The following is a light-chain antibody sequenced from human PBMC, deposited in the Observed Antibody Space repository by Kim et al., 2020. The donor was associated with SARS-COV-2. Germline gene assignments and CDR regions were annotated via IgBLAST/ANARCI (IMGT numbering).Light chain of an antibody. J-gene: IGLJ2*01. CDR3: NSRDSNDNVV. CDR1: SLRSYY. Sequence: SSELTQDPAVSVALGQTVRITCQGDSLRSYYATWYQQKPGQAPILVIYGKNNRPSGIPDRFFGSSSGNTASLTITGTQAGDEADYYCNSRDSNDNVVFGGGTQLNV. CDR2: GKN. V-gene: IGLV3-19*01.